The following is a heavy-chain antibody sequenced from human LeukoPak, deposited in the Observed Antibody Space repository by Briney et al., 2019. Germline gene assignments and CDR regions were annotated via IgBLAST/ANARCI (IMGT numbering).Heavy chain of an antibody. J-gene: IGHJ5*02. CDR3: ASTVGWLQFGLAIYH. Sequence: SETLSLTCTVSGGSVSNYFWSWIRQPPGKGLEWIGNIHHSGRTYYNPSVKSRVTISVDTSKNQFSLKLTSVTAADTATYYCASTVGWLQFGLAIYHWGQGTLVTVSS. CDR1: GGSVSNYF. V-gene: IGHV4-59*02. CDR2: IHHSGRT. D-gene: IGHD5-24*01.